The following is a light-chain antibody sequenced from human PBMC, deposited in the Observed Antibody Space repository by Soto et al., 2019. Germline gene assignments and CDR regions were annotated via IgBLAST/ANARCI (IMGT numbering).Light chain of an antibody. Sequence: EIVLTQSPGTLSLSPRERATLSCRASQSIFNNYLAWYQQKPGQAPRLLVYGASFRPTGIPDRFSGSGSGTDFTLTISRLEPEDFAVYYCQQYGGSPFTFGQGTRLEIK. CDR1: QSIFNNY. V-gene: IGKV3-20*01. CDR2: GAS. CDR3: QQYGGSPFT. J-gene: IGKJ2*01.